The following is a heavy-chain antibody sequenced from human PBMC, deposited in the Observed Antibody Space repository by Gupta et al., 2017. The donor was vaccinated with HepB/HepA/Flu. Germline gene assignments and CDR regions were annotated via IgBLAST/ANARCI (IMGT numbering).Heavy chain of an antibody. CDR1: GFTFDDSA. J-gene: IGHJ6*02. CDR3: AKEGDSYGYRPPMDV. D-gene: IGHD5-18*01. Sequence: EVQLVESGGGLVQPGRSLRLSCAASGFTFDDSAMHWVRQAPGKGLGWVSGISWNSGSIGYADSVKGRFTISRDNAKNSLYLQMNSLRAEDTALYYCAKEGDSYGYRPPMDVWGQGTTVTVSS. CDR2: ISWNSGSI. V-gene: IGHV3-9*01.